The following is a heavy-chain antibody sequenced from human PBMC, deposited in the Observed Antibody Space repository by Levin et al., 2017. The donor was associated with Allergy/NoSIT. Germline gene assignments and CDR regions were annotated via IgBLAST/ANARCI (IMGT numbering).Heavy chain of an antibody. CDR2: ISAYNGNT. D-gene: IGHD3-10*01. V-gene: IGHV1-18*01. J-gene: IGHJ4*02. Sequence: ASVKVSCKASGYTFTSYGISWVRQAPGQGLEWMGWISAYNGNTNYAQKLQGRVTMTTDTSTSTAYMELRSLRSDDTAVYYCARAGLYEGGHYGSGSYNQVYYFDYWGQGTLVTVSS. CDR1: GYTFTSYG. CDR3: ARAGLYEGGHYGSGSYNQVYYFDY.